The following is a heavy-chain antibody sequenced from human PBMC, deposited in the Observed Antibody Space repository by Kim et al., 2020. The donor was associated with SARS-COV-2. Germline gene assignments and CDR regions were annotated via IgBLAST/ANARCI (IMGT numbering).Heavy chain of an antibody. CDR1: GFTFSSYS. CDR3: ARDMSWGSHGDPGLYYYYGMDV. D-gene: IGHD4-17*01. Sequence: GGSLRLSCAASGFTFSSYSMNWVRQAPGKGLEWVSYISSSSSTIYYADSVKGRFTISRDNAKNSLYLQMNSLRDEDTAVYYCARDMSWGSHGDPGLYYYYGMDVWGQGTTVTVSS. CDR2: ISSSSSTI. J-gene: IGHJ6*02. V-gene: IGHV3-48*02.